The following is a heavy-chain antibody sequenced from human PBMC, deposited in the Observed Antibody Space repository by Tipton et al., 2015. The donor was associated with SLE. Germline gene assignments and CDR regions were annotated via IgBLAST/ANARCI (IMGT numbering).Heavy chain of an antibody. CDR1: GASFSGAY. Sequence: GASFSGAYWSWLRQPPGQGPEWLGHVHYSGSTNYNPSLKSRVTISLETSKSQFSLKLSSVTSADTAVYYCARLNFLSMTARFSFDYWGQGSLVTVSS. V-gene: IGHV4-59*01. CDR2: VHYSGST. J-gene: IGHJ4*02. CDR3: ARLNFLSMTARFSFDY. D-gene: IGHD3-22*01.